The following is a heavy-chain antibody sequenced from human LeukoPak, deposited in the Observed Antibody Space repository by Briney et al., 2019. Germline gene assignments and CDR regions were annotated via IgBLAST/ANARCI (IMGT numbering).Heavy chain of an antibody. CDR3: ARDARTVGITMIVVGFDY. D-gene: IGHD3-22*01. V-gene: IGHV3-30*04. Sequence: GGSLRLSCAASGFTFSSYAMYWVRRSPGKGLEWVADISYDGSNKYYADSVKGRFTISRDSSKNTLYLQMNSLRAEDTAVYYCARDARTVGITMIVVGFDYWGQGTLVTVSS. J-gene: IGHJ4*02. CDR2: ISYDGSNK. CDR1: GFTFSSYA.